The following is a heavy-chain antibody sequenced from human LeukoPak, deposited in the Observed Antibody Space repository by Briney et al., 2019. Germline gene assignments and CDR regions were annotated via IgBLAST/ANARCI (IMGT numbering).Heavy chain of an antibody. D-gene: IGHD4-23*01. CDR1: GGSFSGYY. J-gene: IGHJ6*02. CDR3: ARVEVRWYIYYGMDV. Sequence: SETLSLTCAVYGGSFSGYYWSWIRQPPGKGLEWIGEINHSGSTNYNPSLKSRVTISVDRSKNQFSLKLSSVTAADTAVYYCARVEVRWYIYYGMDVWGQGTTVTVSS. CDR2: INHSGST. V-gene: IGHV4-34*01.